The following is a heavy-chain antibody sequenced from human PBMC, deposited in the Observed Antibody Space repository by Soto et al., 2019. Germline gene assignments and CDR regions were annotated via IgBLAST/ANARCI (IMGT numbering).Heavy chain of an antibody. J-gene: IGHJ5*02. CDR3: ARLDCSSTSCYFLNWFDP. CDR2: IYYSGST. CDR1: GGSISSSSYY. Sequence: QLQLQESGPGLVKPSETLSLTCTVSGGSISSSSYYWGWIRQPPGKGLEWIGSIYYSGSTYYNPSLKSRVTISVDTSKNQFSLKLSSVTAADTAVYYCARLDCSSTSCYFLNWFDPWGQGTLVTVSS. V-gene: IGHV4-39*01. D-gene: IGHD2-2*01.